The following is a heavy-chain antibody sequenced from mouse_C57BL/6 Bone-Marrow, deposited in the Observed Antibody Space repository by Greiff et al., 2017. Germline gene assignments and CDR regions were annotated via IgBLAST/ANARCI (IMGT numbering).Heavy chain of an antibody. V-gene: IGHV1-81*01. CDR1: GYTFTSYG. Sequence: QVQLQQSGAELARPGASVKLSCKASGYTFTSYGISWVKQRTGQGLEWIGEIYPRSGNTYYNEKFKGKATLTADKSSSTAYMELRSLTSEDSAVYFCARYGSRYCDYGGQGTTLTVSS. J-gene: IGHJ2*01. D-gene: IGHD1-1*01. CDR2: IYPRSGNT. CDR3: ARYGSRYCDY.